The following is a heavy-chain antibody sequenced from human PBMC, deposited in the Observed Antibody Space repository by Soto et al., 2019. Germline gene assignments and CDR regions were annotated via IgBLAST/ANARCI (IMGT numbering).Heavy chain of an antibody. J-gene: IGHJ4*02. CDR2: ISYDGSNK. Sequence: QVQLVESGGGVVQPGRSLRLSCAASGFTFSSYGMHWVRQAPGKGLEWVAVISYDGSNKYYADSVKGRFTISRDNSKNTLYLQMNSLRAEDTAVYYCAKDRVQLWLPPHYFDYWGQGTLVTVSS. CDR1: GFTFSSYG. CDR3: AKDRVQLWLPPHYFDY. D-gene: IGHD5-18*01. V-gene: IGHV3-30*18.